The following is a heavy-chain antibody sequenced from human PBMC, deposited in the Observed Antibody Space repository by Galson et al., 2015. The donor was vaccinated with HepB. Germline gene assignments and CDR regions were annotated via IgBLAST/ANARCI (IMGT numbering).Heavy chain of an antibody. J-gene: IGHJ4*02. CDR2: ISSSGNTI. CDR3: ARSLYSWEFPGALIDY. V-gene: IGHV3-48*02. Sequence: SLRLSCAAPGFTFSSYSMIWVRQAPGKGLEWISYISSSGNTIYYADSVEGRFTISRDNAKESLFLQMNSLRDEDTAVYYCARSLYSWEFPGALIDYWGQGTLVTVSS. CDR1: GFTFSSYS. D-gene: IGHD3-10*01.